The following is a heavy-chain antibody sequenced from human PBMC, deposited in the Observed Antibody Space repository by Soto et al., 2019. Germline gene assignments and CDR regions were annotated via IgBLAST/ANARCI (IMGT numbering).Heavy chain of an antibody. Sequence: SGPTLVNPTQPLTLTCTFSGFSLSTTGVGVSWIRQPPGKALEWLALIYWHDDERYSPSLKSRLTITKDTSKNQVVLTMTNMDPVDTATYYCAHRGGATVGLYYFDYWGQGALVTVSS. J-gene: IGHJ4*02. CDR3: AHRGGATVGLYYFDY. CDR1: GFSLSTTGVG. CDR2: IYWHDDE. V-gene: IGHV2-5*01. D-gene: IGHD3-16*01.